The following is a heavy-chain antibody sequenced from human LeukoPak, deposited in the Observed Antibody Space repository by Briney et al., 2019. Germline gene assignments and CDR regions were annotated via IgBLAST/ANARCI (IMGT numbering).Heavy chain of an antibody. Sequence: SETLSLTCAVYGGPFSGYYWSWIRQPPGKGLEWIGEINHSGSTNYNPSLKSRVTISVDTSKNQFSLKLSSVTAADTAVYYCARHLAAAGLFDYWGQGTLVTVSS. D-gene: IGHD6-13*01. CDR1: GGPFSGYY. V-gene: IGHV4-34*01. CDR3: ARHLAAAGLFDY. J-gene: IGHJ4*02. CDR2: INHSGST.